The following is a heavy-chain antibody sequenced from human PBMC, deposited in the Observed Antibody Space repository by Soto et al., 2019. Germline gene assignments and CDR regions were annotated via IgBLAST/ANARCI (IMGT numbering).Heavy chain of an antibody. J-gene: IGHJ4*02. CDR3: ARSGGRLHRIDS. D-gene: IGHD3-16*01. V-gene: IGHV4-39*01. CDR1: GESIGTGNYY. Sequence: QESGPGLVKPSETLTLVCTVSGESIGTGNYYWGWIRQPPGKVLEWIGNSCNSGTPYYNPSIKSRVTTAEDTSNTQLFLRLNSVTAAETAIYYCARSGGRLHRIDSWGQGTLVTVSS. CDR2: SCNSGTP.